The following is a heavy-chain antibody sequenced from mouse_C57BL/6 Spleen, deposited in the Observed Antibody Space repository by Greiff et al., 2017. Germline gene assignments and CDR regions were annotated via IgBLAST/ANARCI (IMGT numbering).Heavy chain of an antibody. V-gene: IGHV5-4*03. D-gene: IGHD4-1*01. CDR2: ISDGGSYT. Sequence: DVMLVESGGGLVKPGGSLKLSCAASGFTFSSYAMSWVRQTPEKRLEWVATISDGGSYTYYPDNVKGRFTISRDNAKNNLYLQMSHLKSEDTAMYYCARGKLGIWGQGTLVTVSA. CDR3: ARGKLGI. CDR1: GFTFSSYA. J-gene: IGHJ3*01.